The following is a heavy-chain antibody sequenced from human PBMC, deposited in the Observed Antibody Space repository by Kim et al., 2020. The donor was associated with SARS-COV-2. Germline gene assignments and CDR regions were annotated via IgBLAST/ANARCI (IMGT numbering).Heavy chain of an antibody. D-gene: IGHD6-13*01. J-gene: IGHJ6*02. CDR2: INPSGGST. CDR3: ARGWLHEEYSSSWYQGDYYYGMDV. V-gene: IGHV1-46*01. CDR1: GYTFTSYY. Sequence: ASVKVSCKASGYTFTSYYMHWVRQAPGQGLEWMGIINPSGGSTSYAQKFQGRVTMTRDTSTSTVYMELSSLRSEDTAVYYCARGWLHEEYSSSWYQGDYYYGMDVWGQGTTVTVSS.